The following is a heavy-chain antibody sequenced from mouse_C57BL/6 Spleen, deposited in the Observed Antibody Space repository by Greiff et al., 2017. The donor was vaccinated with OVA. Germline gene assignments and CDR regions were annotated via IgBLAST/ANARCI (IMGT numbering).Heavy chain of an antibody. D-gene: IGHD2-10*02. CDR2: IDPSDSYT. CDR1: GYTFTSYW. CDR3: ARSYGKGYFDY. J-gene: IGHJ2*01. V-gene: IGHV1-50*01. Sequence: VQLQQPGAELVKPGASVKLSCKASGYTFTSYWMQWVKQRPGQGLEWIGEIDPSDSYTNYNQKFKGKATLTVDTSSSTAYMQLSSLTSEDSAVYYCARSYGKGYFDYWGQGTTLTVSS.